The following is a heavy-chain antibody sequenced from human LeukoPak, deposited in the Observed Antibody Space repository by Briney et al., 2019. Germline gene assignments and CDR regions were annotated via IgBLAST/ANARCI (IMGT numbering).Heavy chain of an antibody. D-gene: IGHD6-13*01. Sequence: GGSLRLSCTASGFTFGDYAMSWVRQAPGKGLEWVSYISSSGSTIYYADSVKGRFTISRDNAKNSLYLQMNSLRAEDTAVYYCARDQKSSSWYVGYYYYYYMDVWGKGTTVTVSS. CDR1: GFTFGDYA. J-gene: IGHJ6*03. V-gene: IGHV3-11*04. CDR3: ARDQKSSSWYVGYYYYYYMDV. CDR2: ISSSGSTI.